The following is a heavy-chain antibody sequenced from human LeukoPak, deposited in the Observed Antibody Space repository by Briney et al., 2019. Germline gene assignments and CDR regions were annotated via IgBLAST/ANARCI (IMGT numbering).Heavy chain of an antibody. V-gene: IGHV1-24*01. D-gene: IGHD3-22*01. CDR2: FDPEDGET. CDR3: ATDYYDSSGYYYPLDY. J-gene: IGHJ4*02. CDR1: GYTLTELS. Sequence: ASVTVSCKVSGYTLTELSMHWVRQAPGKGLEWMGGFDPEDGETIYAQKFQGRVTMTEDTSTDTAYMELSSLRSEDTAVYYCATDYYDSSGYYYPLDYWGQGTLVTVSS.